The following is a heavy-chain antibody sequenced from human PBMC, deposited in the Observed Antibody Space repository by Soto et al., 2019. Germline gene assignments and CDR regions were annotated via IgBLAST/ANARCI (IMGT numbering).Heavy chain of an antibody. Sequence: QVQLVQSGAEVKKPGSSVKVSCKASGATFSPYTTTGGGRAPGQGLEWMGRIIPFHGVTNYAQKFQARVTITADKSTSTAYMELSGLRFEDTAMYYCTRDWEITVSTWSFGGFWGRGTLVTVSS. D-gene: IGHD3-10*01. CDR1: GATFSPYT. V-gene: IGHV1-69*08. J-gene: IGHJ4*02. CDR3: TRDWEITVSTWSFGGF. CDR2: IIPFHGVT.